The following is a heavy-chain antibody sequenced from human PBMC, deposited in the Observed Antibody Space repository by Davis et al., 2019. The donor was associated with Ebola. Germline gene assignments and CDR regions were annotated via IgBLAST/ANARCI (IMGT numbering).Heavy chain of an antibody. CDR2: INHSGST. D-gene: IGHD4-11*01. V-gene: IGHV4-34*01. J-gene: IGHJ6*02. CDR3: ARDGFVTTHYYYSMDV. Sequence: ESLKISCAASGFTFSSYWMSWVRQAPGKGLEWIGEINHSGSTNYNSSLKSRVTISVDTSKNQFSLKLSSVTAADTAVYYCARDGFVTTHYYYSMDVWGQGTTVTVSS. CDR1: GFTFSSYW.